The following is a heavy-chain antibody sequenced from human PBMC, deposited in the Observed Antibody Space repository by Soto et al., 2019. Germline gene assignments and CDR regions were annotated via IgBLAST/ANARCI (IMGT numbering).Heavy chain of an antibody. CDR1: GFTFTSSA. Sequence: ASVKVSCKASGFTFTSSAVQRVRQARGQRLEWIGWIVVGSGNTNYAQKFQERVTITRDMSTSTAYMELSSLGSEDTDVYYCAADITYYYDSSGYPARWFAFDIWGQGTMVTVSS. J-gene: IGHJ3*02. CDR2: IVVGSGNT. CDR3: AADITYYYDSSGYPARWFAFDI. D-gene: IGHD3-22*01. V-gene: IGHV1-58*01.